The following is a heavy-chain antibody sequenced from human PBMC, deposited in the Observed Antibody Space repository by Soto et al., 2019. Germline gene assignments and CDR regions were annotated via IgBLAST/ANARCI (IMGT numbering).Heavy chain of an antibody. V-gene: IGHV3-11*01. CDR1: GFTFSDYY. D-gene: IGHD2-2*01. CDR3: ARGGPIVVVKVGYRY. Sequence: GVSLRLSCAASGFTFSDYYMSWIRQAPGKGLEKVSYISSSGSTIYYADTVKGRFTISRDNAKNSLYLQMNSLRAEDTAVYYCARGGPIVVVKVGYRYWGQGTLVTVSS. J-gene: IGHJ4*02. CDR2: ISSSGSTI.